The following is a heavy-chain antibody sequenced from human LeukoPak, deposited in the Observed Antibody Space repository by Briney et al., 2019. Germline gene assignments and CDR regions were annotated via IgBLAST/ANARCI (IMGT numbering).Heavy chain of an antibody. CDR2: IYYSGST. CDR1: GGSISSYY. D-gene: IGHD3-22*01. CDR3: ARDGGYYYDSSGYFGY. V-gene: IGHV4-59*01. Sequence: PSETLSLTCTVSGGSISSYYWSWIRQPPGKGLEWIGYIYYSGSTNYNPSLKSRVTISVDTSKNQFSLKLSSVTAADTAVYYCARDGGYYYDSSGYFGYWGQGTLVTVPS. J-gene: IGHJ4*02.